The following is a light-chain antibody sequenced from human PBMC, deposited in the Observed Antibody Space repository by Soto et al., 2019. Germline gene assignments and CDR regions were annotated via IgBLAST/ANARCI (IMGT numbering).Light chain of an antibody. Sequence: EIVLTHSPGTLSLSPCERATLSRSASQSVSSSYLAWYQQKPGQAPRLLIYGASSRATGIPDRFSGSGSGTDFTLTISRLEPEDFAVYYCQQYGSSPRTFGQGTKVDIK. V-gene: IGKV3-20*01. J-gene: IGKJ1*01. CDR2: GAS. CDR1: QSVSSSY. CDR3: QQYGSSPRT.